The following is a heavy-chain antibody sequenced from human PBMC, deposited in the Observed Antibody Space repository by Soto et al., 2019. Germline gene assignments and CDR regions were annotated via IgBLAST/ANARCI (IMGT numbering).Heavy chain of an antibody. V-gene: IGHV4-38-2*01. CDR2: IYYSGST. D-gene: IGHD3-9*01. CDR3: ARGRNGLVLY. CDR1: GYSISTGFN. Sequence: SETLSLTCAVSGYSISTGFNWAWIRQPPGKGLEWIGSIYYSGSTNYNPSLKSRVTISVDTSKNQFSLQLSSVTAADTAVYYCARGRNGLVLYWGQGTLVTVSS. J-gene: IGHJ4*02.